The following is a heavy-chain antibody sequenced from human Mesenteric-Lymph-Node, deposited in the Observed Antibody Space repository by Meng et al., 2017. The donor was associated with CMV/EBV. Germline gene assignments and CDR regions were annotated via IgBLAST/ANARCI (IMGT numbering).Heavy chain of an antibody. CDR2: IFSGGSSA. CDR3: AKDIRRFLEWLPSGSHYYYGLDV. Sequence: GESLKISCAASGFTFSSYGMTWVRQAPGKGLEWVSGIFSGGSSASYADSVKGRFTISRDNSKDTVYLQMNSLRAEDTAVYYCAKDIRRFLEWLPSGSHYYYGLDVWGQGTTVTVSS. V-gene: IGHV3-23*03. CDR1: GFTFSSYG. J-gene: IGHJ6*02. D-gene: IGHD3-3*01.